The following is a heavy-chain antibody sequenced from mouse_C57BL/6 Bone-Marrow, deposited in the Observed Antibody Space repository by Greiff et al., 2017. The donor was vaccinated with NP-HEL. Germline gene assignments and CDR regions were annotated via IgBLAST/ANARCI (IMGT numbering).Heavy chain of an antibody. V-gene: IGHV3-6*01. CDR2: ISYDGSN. D-gene: IGHD1-1*01. CDR3: ARGGGSSNAMDY. J-gene: IGHJ4*01. Sequence: DVKLQESGPGLVKPSQSLSLTCSVTGYSITSGYYWNWIRQFPGNKLEWMGYISYDGSNNYNPSLKYRISITRDTSKNQFFLKLNSVTTEDTATYYCARGGGSSNAMDYWGQGTSVTVSS. CDR1: GYSITSGYY.